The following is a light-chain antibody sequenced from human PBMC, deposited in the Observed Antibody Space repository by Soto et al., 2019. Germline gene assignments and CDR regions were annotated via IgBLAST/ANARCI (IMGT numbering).Light chain of an antibody. J-gene: IGKJ1*01. CDR2: TAS. Sequence: DIQMTQSPSSLSASVGDRVTITCRASQSISGYLSWYQQKPGKAPKLLIYTASSLQSGVPSRISGSGSGTEFTLTISSLQPEDFATYYCQQSYSAPWTFGQGTKVEIK. V-gene: IGKV1-39*01. CDR3: QQSYSAPWT. CDR1: QSISGY.